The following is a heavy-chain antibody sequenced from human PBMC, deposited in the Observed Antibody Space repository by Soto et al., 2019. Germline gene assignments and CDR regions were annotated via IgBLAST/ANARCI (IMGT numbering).Heavy chain of an antibody. CDR3: WYRWAVAEKGGMDV. V-gene: IGHV3-30-3*01. D-gene: IGHD6-19*01. J-gene: IGHJ6*02. Sequence: PVGALRLSCAASGFTCSSYAMHWVRQAPGKGLEWVAGISSDGSNKYYADSVKGRFTISSDNSKNTLYLQMNSLRAEDTAVYYSWYRWAVAEKGGMDVWGQGTTAPVSS. CDR2: ISSDGSNK. CDR1: GFTCSSYA.